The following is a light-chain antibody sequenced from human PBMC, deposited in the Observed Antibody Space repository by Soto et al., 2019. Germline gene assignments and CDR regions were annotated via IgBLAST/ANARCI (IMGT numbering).Light chain of an antibody. CDR3: QQYGNSYT. V-gene: IGKV3-20*01. Sequence: EIVLTQSPGTLSLSPGERATLSCRASQSVSSSFLAWYQQKPGQAPRLLIYGASVRAPGIPDRFSGSRSGRDFTLTISRLEPEDFAVYYCQQYGNSYTFGQGTKLEIK. CDR2: GAS. CDR1: QSVSSSF. J-gene: IGKJ2*01.